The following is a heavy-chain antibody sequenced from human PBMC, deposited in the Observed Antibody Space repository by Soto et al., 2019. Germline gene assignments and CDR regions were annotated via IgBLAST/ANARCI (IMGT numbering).Heavy chain of an antibody. CDR3: AKYSELPYEAYLQQ. CDR2: ISSNGGRT. CDR1: GFTFSVYA. D-gene: IGHD1-7*01. Sequence: WGSLRLFCAASGFTFSVYAMSWVRQAPGKGLEWVSAISSNGGRTFYADSLRGRFTISRDNSKSALYLQMNNLRAEDTAIYYCAKYSELPYEAYLQQWGQGTLVTVSS. V-gene: IGHV3-23*01. J-gene: IGHJ1*01.